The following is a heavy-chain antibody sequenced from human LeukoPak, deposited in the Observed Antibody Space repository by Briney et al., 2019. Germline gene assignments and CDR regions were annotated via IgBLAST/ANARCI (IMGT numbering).Heavy chain of an antibody. J-gene: IGHJ4*02. Sequence: GGSLRLSCAASGFTFSSYEMNWVRQAPGKGLEWVSYISSSGSTIYYADSVKGRFTISRDNAKNSPYLQMNSLRAEDTAVYYCARARVLLWFGESNYYFDYWGQGTLVTVSS. V-gene: IGHV3-48*03. CDR1: GFTFSSYE. D-gene: IGHD3-10*01. CDR2: ISSSGSTI. CDR3: ARARVLLWFGESNYYFDY.